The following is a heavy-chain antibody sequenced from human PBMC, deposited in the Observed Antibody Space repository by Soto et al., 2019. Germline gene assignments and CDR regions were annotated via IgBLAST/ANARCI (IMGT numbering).Heavy chain of an antibody. CDR1: GFSFDDFA. V-gene: IGHV3-9*01. J-gene: IGHJ5*02. CDR2: ITWNSVST. Sequence: QLVESGGGLVQPGGSLRLSCVASGFSFDDFAMHWVRQAPGKGLGWISGITWNSVSTDYANSVKGRFTVSRDNAKNSLYLQMSSFTTEDTALYFCAKERVRFLDAWGQGTLVTVSS. CDR3: AKERVRFLDA. D-gene: IGHD3-3*01.